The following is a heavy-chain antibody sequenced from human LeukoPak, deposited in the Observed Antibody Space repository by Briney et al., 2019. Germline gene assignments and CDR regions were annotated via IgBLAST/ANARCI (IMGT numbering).Heavy chain of an antibody. CDR2: VFHSGST. CDR1: DFSIITTYY. CDR3: ARQLYSDSSA. Sequence: SETLSLTCDVSDFSIITTYYWGWIRQPPGKGLEWIGNVFHSGSTYYNPSLKSRVTISVDKSKNQFSLKLRSVTAADTAVYYCARQLYSDSSAWGQGTMVIVSS. D-gene: IGHD3-22*01. V-gene: IGHV4-38-2*01. J-gene: IGHJ3*01.